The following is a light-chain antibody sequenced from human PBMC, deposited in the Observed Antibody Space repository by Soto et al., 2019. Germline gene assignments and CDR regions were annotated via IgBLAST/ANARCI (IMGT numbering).Light chain of an antibody. Sequence: ETVMTQSPATLSVSPGERATLSCRASQSVSSNLAWYQQKPGQAPSLLIYGASTRATGTPARFSGSGSGTEFTLTISSLQPEDFATYYCQQHGQWPITFGQGTRLEIK. CDR2: GAS. CDR3: QQHGQWPIT. CDR1: QSVSSN. J-gene: IGKJ5*01. V-gene: IGKV3-15*01.